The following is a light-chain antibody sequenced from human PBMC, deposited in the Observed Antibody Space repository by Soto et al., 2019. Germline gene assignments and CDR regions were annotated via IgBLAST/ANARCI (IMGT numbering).Light chain of an antibody. J-gene: IGLJ2*01. Sequence: QSVLTQPASVSGSPGQSITISCTGTSNDVGANNYVSWYQHHPGKAPKILIYEAGNRPSGVSHRFSGSKSGNTASLTISGLQAEDEADSFCTSYPVTSTLVFGGGTQLTVL. CDR2: EAG. CDR1: SNDVGANNY. V-gene: IGLV2-14*01. CDR3: TSYPVTSTLV.